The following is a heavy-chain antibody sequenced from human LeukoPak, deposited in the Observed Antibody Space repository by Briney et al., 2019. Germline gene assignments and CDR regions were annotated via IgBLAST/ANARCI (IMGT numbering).Heavy chain of an antibody. CDR2: INPSGGST. V-gene: IGHV1-46*01. CDR1: GYTFTSYY. Sequence: ASVKVSCKASGYTFTSYYMHWVRQAPGQGLEWMGIINPSGGSTSYAQKFQGRVTMTRDTSTSTVYMELSSLRSEDTAVYYCARAGSSYDSSGYYYDYWGQGTLVTVSS. CDR3: ARAGSSYDSSGYYYDY. D-gene: IGHD3-22*01. J-gene: IGHJ4*02.